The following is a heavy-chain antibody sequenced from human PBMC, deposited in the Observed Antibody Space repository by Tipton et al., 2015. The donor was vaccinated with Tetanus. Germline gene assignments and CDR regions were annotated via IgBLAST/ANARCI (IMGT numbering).Heavy chain of an antibody. CDR3: ASGRKAYCSGGSCYRWY. CDR2: ISYDGSNK. D-gene: IGHD2-15*01. J-gene: IGHJ4*02. Sequence: SLRLSCAASGFTFSSYAMHWVRQAPGKGLEWVAVISYDGSNKYYADSVKGRFTISRGNSKNTLYLQMNSLRAEDTAVYYCASGRKAYCSGGSCYRWYWGQGTLVTVSS. CDR1: GFTFSSYA. V-gene: IGHV3-30-3*01.